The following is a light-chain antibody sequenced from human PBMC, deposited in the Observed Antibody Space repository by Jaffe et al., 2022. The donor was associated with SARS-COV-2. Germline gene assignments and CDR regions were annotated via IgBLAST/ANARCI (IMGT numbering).Light chain of an antibody. V-gene: IGKV3-11*01. CDR2: DAS. CDR1: QSVSSY. Sequence: EIVLTQSPATLSLSPGERATLSCRASQSVSSYFVWYQQKPGLAPRLLIYDASNRATGIPARFSGSGSGTDFTLTISSLEPEDSAVYYCQQRSNWPLTFGGGTKVEIK. J-gene: IGKJ4*01. CDR3: QQRSNWPLT.